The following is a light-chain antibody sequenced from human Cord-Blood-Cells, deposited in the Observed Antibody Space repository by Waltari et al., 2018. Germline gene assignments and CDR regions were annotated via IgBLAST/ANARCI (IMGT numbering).Light chain of an antibody. CDR2: DAS. Sequence: DIQMTQSPSSLSASVGDRVTITCQASQDISNYLNWYQQKPGKDPKLLIYDASNLETGFPSRFSGRGSGTDFTFTISSLQPEDIATYYCQQYDNLPYTFGQGTKLEIK. J-gene: IGKJ2*01. V-gene: IGKV1-33*01. CDR1: QDISNY. CDR3: QQYDNLPYT.